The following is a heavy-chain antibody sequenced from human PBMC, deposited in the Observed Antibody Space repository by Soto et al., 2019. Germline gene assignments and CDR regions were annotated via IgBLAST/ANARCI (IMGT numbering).Heavy chain of an antibody. V-gene: IGHV4-59*01. CDR2: IYYSGST. CDR3: ARDEGRLAYYDYIWGSSSSGWFDP. J-gene: IGHJ5*02. D-gene: IGHD3-16*01. Sequence: SETLSLTCPVSGGSISSYYWSWIRQPPGKGLEWIGYIYYSGSTNYNPSLKSRVTISVDTSKNQFSLKLSSVTAADTAVYYCARDEGRLAYYDYIWGSSSSGWFDPWGQGTLVTVSS. CDR1: GGSISSYY.